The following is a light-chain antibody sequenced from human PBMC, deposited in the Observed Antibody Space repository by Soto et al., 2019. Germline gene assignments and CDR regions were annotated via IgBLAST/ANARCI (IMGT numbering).Light chain of an antibody. Sequence: EIVMTQSPPTLSVSPGERATLSCRASQSVSSNLAWYQQKPGQAPRLLIYGASTRATGIPARFSGSGSGTEFTLTISSLQSEDFAVYYCQQYNNWPGTFGQGTKV. J-gene: IGKJ1*01. CDR3: QQYNNWPGT. CDR2: GAS. V-gene: IGKV3-15*01. CDR1: QSVSSN.